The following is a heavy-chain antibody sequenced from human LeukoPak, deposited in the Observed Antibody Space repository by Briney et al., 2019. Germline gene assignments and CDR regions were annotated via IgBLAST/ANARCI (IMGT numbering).Heavy chain of an antibody. J-gene: IGHJ4*02. D-gene: IGHD1-1*01. CDR3: AEDQQLQPFHY. V-gene: IGHV3-30*02. CDR1: DSPSVPMA. Sequence: PGGSLDSPVQRLDSPSVPMACTGSARLQARGWSGWHFSVKGRFTISRDNSKNTLYLQMNSLRPEDTSVYYCAEDQQLQPFHYWGQGTLVTVSS.